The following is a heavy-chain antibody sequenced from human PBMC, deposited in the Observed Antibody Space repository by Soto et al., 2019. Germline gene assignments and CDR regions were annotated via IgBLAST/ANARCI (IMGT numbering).Heavy chain of an antibody. CDR2: ISYDGSNK. J-gene: IGHJ3*02. CDR3: AKLGPQGAFDI. V-gene: IGHV3-30*18. CDR1: GFTFSSYG. Sequence: QPGGSLRLSCAASGFTFSSYGMHWVRQAPGKGLEWVAVISYDGSNKYYADSVKGRFTISRDNSKNTLYLQMNSLRAEDTAVYYCAKLGPQGAFDIWGQGTMVTVSS.